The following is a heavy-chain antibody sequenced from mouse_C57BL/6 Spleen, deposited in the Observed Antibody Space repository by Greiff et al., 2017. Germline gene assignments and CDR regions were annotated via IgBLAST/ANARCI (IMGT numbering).Heavy chain of an antibody. CDR1: GYTFTSYW. D-gene: IGHD3-1*01. Sequence: QVQLQQPGAELVKPGASVKLSCKASGYTFTSYWMHWVKQRPGQGLEWIGMIHPNSGSTNYNEKFKSKATLTVAKSSSTAYMQLSSLTSEDSAVYYCARPYPSGAMDYWGQGTSVTVSS. CDR2: IHPNSGST. V-gene: IGHV1-64*01. J-gene: IGHJ4*01. CDR3: ARPYPSGAMDY.